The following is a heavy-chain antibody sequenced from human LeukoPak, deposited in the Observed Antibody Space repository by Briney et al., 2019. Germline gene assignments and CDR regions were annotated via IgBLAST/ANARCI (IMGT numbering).Heavy chain of an antibody. CDR1: GYSFSSYW. J-gene: IGHJ3*02. CDR3: ARRSDMLTHSYAFDI. V-gene: IGHV5-51*01. D-gene: IGHD3-9*01. Sequence: PGESLKISCKGSGYSFSSYWIGWVRQMPGKGLEWMGIIYPGDSDTRYSPSFQGQVTISADKSISTAYLQWSSLKASDTAMYYCARRSDMLTHSYAFDIWGQGTMVTVSS. CDR2: IYPGDSDT.